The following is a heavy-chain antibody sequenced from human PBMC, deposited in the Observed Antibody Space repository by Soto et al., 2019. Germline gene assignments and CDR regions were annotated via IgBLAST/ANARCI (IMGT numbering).Heavy chain of an antibody. CDR3: ARDIPRYCSSTSCYTLGYGMDV. Sequence: SVKVSCKASGGTFSSYAISWVRQAPGQGLEWMGGIIPIFGTANYAQKFQGRVTITADESTSTAYMELSSLRSEDTAAYYCARDIPRYCSSTSCYTLGYGMDVWGQGTTVTVSS. D-gene: IGHD2-2*02. V-gene: IGHV1-69*13. CDR2: IIPIFGTA. CDR1: GGTFSSYA. J-gene: IGHJ6*02.